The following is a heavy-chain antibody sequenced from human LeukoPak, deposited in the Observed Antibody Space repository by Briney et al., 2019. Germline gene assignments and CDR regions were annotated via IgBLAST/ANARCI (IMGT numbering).Heavy chain of an antibody. J-gene: IGHJ4*02. CDR1: GFTLDVYA. CDR3: GKSVFGSCCSFDHSN. D-gene: IGHD2-2*01. V-gene: IGHV3-9*01. Sequence: PGGCLRLSCASSGFTLDVYAMHGVRDAPGRGVEGVSGISWNSGSIVYADSLRGRFTISRDNAKNTLYLQMNSLRAEDTALYYCGKSVFGSCCSFDHSNWGQGTLVNVSS. CDR2: ISWNSGSI.